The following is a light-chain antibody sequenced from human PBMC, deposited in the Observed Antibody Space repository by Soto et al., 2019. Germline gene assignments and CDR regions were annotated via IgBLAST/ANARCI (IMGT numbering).Light chain of an antibody. CDR1: QSISSS. Sequence: DIQMTQSPSTLSASVGDRVTITCRASQSISSSLAWYQQKPGKAPKLLIYDASSLEGGVPSRFSGSGSGTEFTLTISNLQTDDFATYYCQQYNSYSRMFGQGTKVEIK. CDR2: DAS. V-gene: IGKV1-5*01. J-gene: IGKJ1*01. CDR3: QQYNSYSRM.